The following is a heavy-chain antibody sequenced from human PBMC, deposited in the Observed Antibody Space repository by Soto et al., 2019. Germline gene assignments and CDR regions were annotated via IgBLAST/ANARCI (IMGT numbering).Heavy chain of an antibody. V-gene: IGHV4-39*01. CDR2: IYYSGST. CDR1: GGSISSSSYY. J-gene: IGHJ4*02. Sequence: QLQLQESGPGLVKPSETLSLTCTVSGGSISSSSYYWGWIRQPPGKGLEWIGSIYYSGSTYYNPSLKSRVTISVDTSKNQFSLKLSSVTAADTAVYYCARSTLTGYYNGSLFDYWGQGTLVTVSS. D-gene: IGHD3-9*01. CDR3: ARSTLTGYYNGSLFDY.